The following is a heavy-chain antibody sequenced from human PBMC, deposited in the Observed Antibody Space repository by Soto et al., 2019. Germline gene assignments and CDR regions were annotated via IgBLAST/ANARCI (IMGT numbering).Heavy chain of an antibody. CDR1: GFTFSSYA. J-gene: IGHJ4*02. D-gene: IGHD3-10*01. V-gene: IGHV3-30-3*01. Sequence: QVQLVESGGGVVQPGRSLRLSCAASGFTFSSYAMHWVRQAPGKGLEWVAVISYDGSNKYYADSVKGRFTISRDNSKNTLYLQMNSLRAEDTAVYYCARDGNLPLWFGELLYRYSYFDYWGQGTLVTVSS. CDR3: ARDGNLPLWFGELLYRYSYFDY. CDR2: ISYDGSNK.